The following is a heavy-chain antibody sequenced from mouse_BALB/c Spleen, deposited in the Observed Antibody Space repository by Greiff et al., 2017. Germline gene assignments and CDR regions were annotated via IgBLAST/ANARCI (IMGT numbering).Heavy chain of an antibody. CDR2: ISSGSSTI. D-gene: IGHD2-3*01. Sequence: EVQLVESGGGLVQPGGSRKLSCAASGFTFSSFGMHWVRQAPEKGLEWVAYISSGSSTIYYADTVKGRFTISRDNPKNTLFLQMTSLRSEDTAMYYCAREGWLLLLDYWGQGTTLTVSS. CDR3: AREGWLLLLDY. CDR1: GFTFSSFG. J-gene: IGHJ2*01. V-gene: IGHV5-17*02.